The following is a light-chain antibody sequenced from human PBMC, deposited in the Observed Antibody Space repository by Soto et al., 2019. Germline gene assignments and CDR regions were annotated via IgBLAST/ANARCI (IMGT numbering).Light chain of an antibody. V-gene: IGKV4-1*01. Sequence: DIVMTQSPDSLAVSLGERATINCKSSQSVLYSSDNKNYLAWYQQKPGQPPKLLFYWRSTRESGVPDRFRGSGSGTDFTLTVSSLQAEDVADYYCQQYYSTPWTFGQGTKGEIK. CDR3: QQYYSTPWT. J-gene: IGKJ1*01. CDR1: QSVLYSSDNKNY. CDR2: WRS.